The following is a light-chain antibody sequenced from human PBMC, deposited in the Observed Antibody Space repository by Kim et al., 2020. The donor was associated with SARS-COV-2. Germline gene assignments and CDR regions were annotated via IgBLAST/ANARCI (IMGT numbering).Light chain of an antibody. Sequence: AIQLTQSPSSLSASVGDRVTITCRASQGISSALAWYQQKPGKAPKLLIYDASSLESGVPSRFSGSGSGTDFTLTISSLQPEDFATCYCQQFNSYPPYTFGQGTKLEI. CDR2: DAS. J-gene: IGKJ2*01. CDR3: QQFNSYPPYT. V-gene: IGKV1-13*02. CDR1: QGISSA.